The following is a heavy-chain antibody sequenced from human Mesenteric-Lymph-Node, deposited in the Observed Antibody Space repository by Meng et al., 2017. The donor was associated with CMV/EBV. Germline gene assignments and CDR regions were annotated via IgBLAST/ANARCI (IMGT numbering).Heavy chain of an antibody. D-gene: IGHD3-16*01. CDR2: ISAYFGNT. Sequence: ASVKVSCEASGYTFTSYDINWVRQAPGQGLEWMGWISAYFGNTYYAQKVQGRVTMTTDTSTNTAYMELGSLTSDDTAVYCCARGPVGAPSFGWIDSWGQGTLVTVSS. CDR1: GYTFTSYD. V-gene: IGHV1-18*01. J-gene: IGHJ5*01. CDR3: ARGPVGAPSFGWIDS.